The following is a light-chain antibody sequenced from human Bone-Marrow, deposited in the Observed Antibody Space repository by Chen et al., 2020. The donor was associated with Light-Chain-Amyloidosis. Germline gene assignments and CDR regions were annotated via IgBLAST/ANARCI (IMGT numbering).Light chain of an antibody. Sequence: QSALTQPSSVSGSPGQSITISCTGTSSDVGGANHVSWYQQHPDKAPKLMIYEVTNRPSWIPDRFSGSRWDNTASLTISGLQTEDEADYFGSSYTITSTLGFGSVTRVTGL. J-gene: IGLJ1*01. CDR2: EVT. CDR3: SSYTITSTLG. CDR1: SSDVGGANH. V-gene: IGLV2-14*01.